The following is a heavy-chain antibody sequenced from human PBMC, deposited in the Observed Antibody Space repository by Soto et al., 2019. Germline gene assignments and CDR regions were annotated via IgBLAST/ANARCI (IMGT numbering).Heavy chain of an antibody. V-gene: IGHV3-66*01. CDR2: IYPGGIT. CDR1: GFTVSSHH. D-gene: IGHD2-8*02. J-gene: IGHJ6*02. CDR3: AGGAISTGHGMDV. Sequence: EGQLVESGGGLVQPGGSLRLSCAASGFTVSSHHMTWVRQAPGKGLECVSVIYPGGITSYADSVKGRFTISRDNSKNTLHLQMNDLRVEDTAVYYCAGGAISTGHGMDVWGQGTTVTVSS.